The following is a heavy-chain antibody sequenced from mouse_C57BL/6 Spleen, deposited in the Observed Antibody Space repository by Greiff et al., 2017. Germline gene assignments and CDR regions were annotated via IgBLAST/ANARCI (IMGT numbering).Heavy chain of an antibody. Sequence: QVQLQQPGAELVMPGASVKLSCKASGYTFTSYWMHWVKQRPGQGLEWIGEIDPSDSYTNYNQKFKGKSTLTVDKSSSTAYMQRSSLTSEDSAVYYCARYGYGSSFPWFAYWGQGTLVTVSA. CDR2: IDPSDSYT. D-gene: IGHD1-1*01. CDR1: GYTFTSYW. CDR3: ARYGYGSSFPWFAY. J-gene: IGHJ3*01. V-gene: IGHV1-69*01.